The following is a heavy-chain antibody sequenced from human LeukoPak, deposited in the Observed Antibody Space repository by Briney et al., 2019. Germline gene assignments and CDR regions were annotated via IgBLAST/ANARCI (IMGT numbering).Heavy chain of an antibody. CDR3: ASADYDYVWGSYPYFDY. Sequence: GSLRLSCAASGFTFSSYSMNWVRQAPGKGLEWVSYISSSSSTIYYADSVKGRFTISRDNAKNSLYLQMNSLRAEDTAVYYCASADYDYVWGSYPYFDYWGQGTLVTVSS. D-gene: IGHD3-16*01. CDR2: ISSSSSTI. J-gene: IGHJ4*02. V-gene: IGHV3-48*01. CDR1: GFTFSSYS.